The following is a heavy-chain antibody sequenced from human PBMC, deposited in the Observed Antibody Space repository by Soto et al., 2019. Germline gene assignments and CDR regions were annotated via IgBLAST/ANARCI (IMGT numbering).Heavy chain of an antibody. CDR2: ISYIGST. CDR3: AREGLISGTTYYYYRMDV. D-gene: IGHD1-7*01. Sequence: PSETLSLTCTVSGGSISSYYWSWIRQPPGKGLEWIGYISYIGSTNYNPSLKSRVTISVDTSKNQFSLKLSSVTAADTAVYYCAREGLISGTTYYYYRMDVWGQGTTVTVSS. V-gene: IGHV4-59*01. CDR1: GGSISSYY. J-gene: IGHJ6*02.